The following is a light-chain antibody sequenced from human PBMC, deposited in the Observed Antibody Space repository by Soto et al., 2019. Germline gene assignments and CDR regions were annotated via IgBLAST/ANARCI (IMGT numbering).Light chain of an antibody. J-gene: IGLJ3*02. Sequence: QSVLTQSPSASASLGASVKLTCTLSSGHSTYAIAWHQQQPEKGPRYLMKLNNDGSHTKGDGIPDRFSGSSPGAERYLTISSLQSEDEADYYCQTWVTGPPWVFGGGTKLTVL. CDR1: SGHSTYA. CDR2: LNNDGSH. CDR3: QTWVTGPPWV. V-gene: IGLV4-69*01.